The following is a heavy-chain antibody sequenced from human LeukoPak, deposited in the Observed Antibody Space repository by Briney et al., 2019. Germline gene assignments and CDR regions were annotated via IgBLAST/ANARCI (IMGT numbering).Heavy chain of an antibody. V-gene: IGHV3-23*01. J-gene: IGHJ4*02. CDR2: ISGSGGST. CDR3: AKGGGVGSSWYYFDY. CDR1: GFTFSSYA. D-gene: IGHD6-13*01. Sequence: PGGSLRLSCAASGFTFSSYAMSWVRQAPGKGLEWVSAISGSGGSTYYADSVKGRFTISRDNSKNTLYLQMNSLRAEDTAVYYCAKGGGVGSSWYYFDYWGQGTLVTVSS.